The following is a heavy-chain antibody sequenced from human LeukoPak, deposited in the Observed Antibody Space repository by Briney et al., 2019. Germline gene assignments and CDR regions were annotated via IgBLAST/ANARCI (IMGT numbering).Heavy chain of an antibody. CDR1: GVSVSSYY. CDR2: IYPSGTT. D-gene: IGHD4-17*01. J-gene: IGHJ4*02. V-gene: IGHV4-4*07. CDR3: ADDYGD. Sequence: SDTLSLTCSVSGVSVSSYYWSWIRQPAGKGLEWIGRIYPSGTTHYNPSLKSRVTMSVDRSKNQFSLKLIFVTAADTAVYYCADDYGDWGQGTLVTVSS.